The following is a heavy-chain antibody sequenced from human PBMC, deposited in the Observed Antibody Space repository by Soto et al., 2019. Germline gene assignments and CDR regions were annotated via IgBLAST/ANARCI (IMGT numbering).Heavy chain of an antibody. D-gene: IGHD6-13*01. CDR3: ARGGQQLAFNWFDP. J-gene: IGHJ5*02. CDR2: IYYSGST. CDR1: GGSISSGDYY. Sequence: TSETLSLTCTVSGGSISSGDYYWSWIRQPPGKGLEWIGYIYYSGSTYYNPSLKSRVTISVDTSKNQFSLKLSSVTAADTAVYYCARGGQQLAFNWFDPWGQGTLVTVSS. V-gene: IGHV4-30-4*01.